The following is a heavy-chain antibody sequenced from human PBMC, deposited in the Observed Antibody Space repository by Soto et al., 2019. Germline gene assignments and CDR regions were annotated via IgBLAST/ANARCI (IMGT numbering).Heavy chain of an antibody. D-gene: IGHD2-15*01. Sequence: GGSLRLSCAASGFTVSSNYMSWVRQAPGKGLEWVSVIYSGGSTYYADSVKGRFTISRHNSKNTLYLQMNSLRAEDTAVYYCARDGDYCSGGSCYGYWGQGTXVTVSS. CDR3: ARDGDYCSGGSCYGY. J-gene: IGHJ4*02. CDR2: IYSGGST. V-gene: IGHV3-53*04. CDR1: GFTVSSNY.